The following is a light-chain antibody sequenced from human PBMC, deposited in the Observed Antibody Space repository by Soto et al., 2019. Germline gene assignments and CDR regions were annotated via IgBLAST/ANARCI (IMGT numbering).Light chain of an antibody. CDR1: QSISSY. V-gene: IGKV1-39*01. CDR2: AAS. J-gene: IGKJ2*01. Sequence: DIQMTQSPSSLSASVGDRVTITCRASQSISSYVNWYQQKPGKAPKLLIYAASSLQSGVPSRFSGSGSGTDFTLTISSLQPEDFATYYCQQSYSTLPYTFGQGTKLEIK. CDR3: QQSYSTLPYT.